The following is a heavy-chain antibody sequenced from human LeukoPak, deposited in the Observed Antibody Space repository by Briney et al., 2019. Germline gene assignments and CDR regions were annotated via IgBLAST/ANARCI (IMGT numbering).Heavy chain of an antibody. CDR2: ISAYNGNT. V-gene: IGHV1-18*01. D-gene: IGHD7-27*01. CDR3: ARITGDWNYYYYMDV. J-gene: IGHJ6*03. CDR1: GCTFTSYG. Sequence: ASVKVSCRASGCTFTSYGISWVRQAPGQGLEWMGWISAYNGNTNYAQKLQGRVTMTTDTSTSTAYMELRSLRSDDTAVYYCARITGDWNYYYYMDVWGKGTTVTVSS.